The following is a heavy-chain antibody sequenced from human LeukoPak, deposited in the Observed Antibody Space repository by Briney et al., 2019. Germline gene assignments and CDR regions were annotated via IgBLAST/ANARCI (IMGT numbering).Heavy chain of an antibody. CDR2: INPNSGGT. CDR1: GYTFTGYY. J-gene: IGHJ4*02. V-gene: IGHV1-2*02. D-gene: IGHD2-2*01. CDR3: ARGRALGYCSSTSCYSVSY. Sequence: GASVKVSCKASGYTFTGYYMHWVRQAPGQGLEWMGWINPNSGGTNYAQKFQGRVTMTRDTSISTAYMELSRLRSDDTAVYYCARGRALGYCSSTSCYSVSYWGQGTLVTVSS.